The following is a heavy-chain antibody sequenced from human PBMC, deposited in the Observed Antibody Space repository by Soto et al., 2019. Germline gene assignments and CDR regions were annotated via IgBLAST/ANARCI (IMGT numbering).Heavy chain of an antibody. CDR1: GVTTSYGGYS. V-gene: IGHV4-30-2*06. CDR2: ISHVETT. CDR3: GSGGGYDSFDF. D-gene: IGHD3-3*01. J-gene: IGHJ4*02. Sequence: SETMSLTCSVCGVTTSYGGYSWSWTRQSPGKGLEWLGYISHVETTYYYPSFQSRLSLSRDRTINQFSLRLSSMTAADKSVESCGSGGGYDSFDFFHQRIQGTVCS.